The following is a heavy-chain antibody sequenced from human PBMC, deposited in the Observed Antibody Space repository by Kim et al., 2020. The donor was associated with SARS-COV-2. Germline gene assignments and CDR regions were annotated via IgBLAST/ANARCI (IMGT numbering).Heavy chain of an antibody. V-gene: IGHV3-30*04. CDR2: ITYDGSNK. D-gene: IGHD2-8*01. CDR1: RYTISNYA. Sequence: GGSLRLSCAASRYTISNYAMHWVRQAPGKGLEWVALITYDGSNKYYADSVRGRCTISRDNSKNTLYLQMNSLRAENTAVYYCASSYYAIWYFDLWCRGT. J-gene: IGHJ2*01. CDR3: ASSYYAIWYFDL.